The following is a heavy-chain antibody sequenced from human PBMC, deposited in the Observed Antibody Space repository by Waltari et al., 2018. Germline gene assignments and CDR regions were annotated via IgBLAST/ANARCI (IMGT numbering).Heavy chain of an antibody. V-gene: IGHV4-39*01. CDR2: IYYSGSI. J-gene: IGHJ5*02. D-gene: IGHD5-12*01. CDR1: GGSISSSRYY. Sequence: LSLTCSVSGGSISSSRYYWGWIRQSPGKGLEWIGSIYYSGSIYYNPTLQSRVTISGDTSKNQFSLNLSSVTAADTAVYYCARHWKRNGYRFDPWGQGTRVTVSS. CDR3: ARHWKRNGYRFDP.